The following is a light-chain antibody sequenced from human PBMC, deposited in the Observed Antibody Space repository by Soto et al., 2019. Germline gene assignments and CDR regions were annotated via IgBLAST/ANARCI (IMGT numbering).Light chain of an antibody. J-gene: IGLJ2*01. Sequence: QSVLTQPASVSGSPGQSITISCTGTSSDVGSYKYVSWYQQHPGKAPKLMIYEVSNRPSGASNRFSGSKSGNTASLTISSLQAEDEADYYCSSYISSGTVVFGGGTKVTVL. CDR3: SSYISSGTVV. CDR1: SSDVGSYKY. CDR2: EVS. V-gene: IGLV2-14*01.